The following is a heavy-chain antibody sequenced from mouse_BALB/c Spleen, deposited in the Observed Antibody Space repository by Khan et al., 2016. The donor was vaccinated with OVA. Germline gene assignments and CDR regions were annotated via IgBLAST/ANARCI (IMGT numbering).Heavy chain of an antibody. CDR2: IYYSGAV. Sequence: EVQLQESGPGLVKPSQTVSLACTVTGISITSGNYRWSWIRQFPGNKLEWIGNIYYSGAVTYNPSLTSRSTITRDTSKNQFFLEMNSLTAEDTATYYCARDYGSIYWYLDVWGAGTTVTVSS. CDR3: ARDYGSIYWYLDV. D-gene: IGHD1-1*01. V-gene: IGHV3-5*02. J-gene: IGHJ1*01. CDR1: GISITSGNYR.